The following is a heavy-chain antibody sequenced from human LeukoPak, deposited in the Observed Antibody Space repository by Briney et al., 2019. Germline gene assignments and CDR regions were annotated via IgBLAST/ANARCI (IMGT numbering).Heavy chain of an antibody. J-gene: IGHJ4*02. CDR3: ARGRGNGLYYFDY. CDR1: GFTFSSYA. Sequence: GGSLRLSCAASGFTFSSYAINWVRQAPGRGLEWVSGISGSGGSTYYADSVKGRFTISRDNSKNTLYLQMNSLRAEDTAVYYCARGRGNGLYYFDYWGQGTLVTVSS. V-gene: IGHV3-23*01. D-gene: IGHD4-23*01. CDR2: ISGSGGST.